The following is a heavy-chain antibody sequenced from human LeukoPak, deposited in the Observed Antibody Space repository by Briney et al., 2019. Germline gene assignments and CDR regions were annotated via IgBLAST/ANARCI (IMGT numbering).Heavy chain of an antibody. CDR3: VKDMGFDLLKDAFHI. D-gene: IGHD3-9*01. J-gene: IGHJ3*02. V-gene: IGHV3-9*01. CDR1: GFSLEDFA. Sequence: GGSLRLSCVGSGFSLEDFAMHWVRHVPGRGLEWVSSISWDSGSQAYTDSVKGRFTISRDNDKNSLYLQMDSLRPEDTAFYYCVKDMGFDLLKDAFHIWGQGTLVTVSS. CDR2: ISWDSGSQ.